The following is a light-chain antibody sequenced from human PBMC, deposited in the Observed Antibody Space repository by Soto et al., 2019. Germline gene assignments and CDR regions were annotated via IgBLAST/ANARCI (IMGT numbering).Light chain of an antibody. J-gene: IGLJ1*01. Sequence: QSVLTQPPSVSEPPGQRVTISCTGSSSNIGAGYEAHWYQQVPGTTPKLLIYANNTRPSGVPDRFSGSKSGTSASLAITGLHAEDEAEYYCQSYDSSLSGYVFGTGIKVPVL. CDR2: ANN. V-gene: IGLV1-40*01. CDR1: SSNIGAGYE. CDR3: QSYDSSLSGYV.